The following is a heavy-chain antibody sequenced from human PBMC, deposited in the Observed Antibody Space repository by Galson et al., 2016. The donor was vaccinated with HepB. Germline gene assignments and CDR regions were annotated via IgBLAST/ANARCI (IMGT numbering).Heavy chain of an antibody. V-gene: IGHV1-2*02. CDR3: ARDMDCRGISCYSTAFGF. CDR1: GYTFTDYY. Sequence: SVKVSCKASGYTFTDYYVHWVRQAPGQGLEWMGWINPDSGGTNFAQNFQGRVTMTRDTSINTAYMELSRLKFDDTAVYYCARDMDCRGISCYSTAFGFWGQGTLVTVSS. D-gene: IGHD2-15*01. CDR2: INPDSGGT. J-gene: IGHJ4*02.